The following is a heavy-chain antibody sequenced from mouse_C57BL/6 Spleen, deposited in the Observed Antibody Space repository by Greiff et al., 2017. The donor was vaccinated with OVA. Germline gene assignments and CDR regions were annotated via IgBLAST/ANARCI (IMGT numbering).Heavy chain of an antibody. D-gene: IGHD1-1*01. CDR2: ISSGGDYI. Sequence: EVKLVESGEGLVKPGGSLKLSCAASGFTFSSYAMSWVRQTPEKRLEWVGYISSGGDYIYYADSVKGRFTISRDNARNTLYLQMSSLKSEDTAMYYCTKDVTTVVAPHYYAMDYWGQGTSVTVSS. J-gene: IGHJ4*01. CDR1: GFTFSSYA. CDR3: TKDVTTVVAPHYYAMDY. V-gene: IGHV5-9-1*02.